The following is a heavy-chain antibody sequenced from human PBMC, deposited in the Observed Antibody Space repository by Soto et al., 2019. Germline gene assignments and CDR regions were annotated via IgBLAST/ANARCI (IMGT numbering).Heavy chain of an antibody. CDR2: IHYSGTT. CDR1: GASISTTYW. D-gene: IGHD3-9*01. V-gene: IGHV4-4*02. CDR3: TRALLKSLDY. J-gene: IGHJ4*02. Sequence: PSETLSLTCAVSGASISTTYWWSWVRQPPGEGLEWIGEIHYSGTTNYNPSLKSRVNISLDKSKNQFSLNLNSVTAADTAMYYCTRALLKSLDYWGQG.